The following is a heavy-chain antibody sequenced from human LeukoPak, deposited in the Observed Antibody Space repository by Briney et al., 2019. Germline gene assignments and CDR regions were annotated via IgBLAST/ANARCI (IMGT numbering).Heavy chain of an antibody. V-gene: IGHV3-23*01. Sequence: GGSLRLSCAASGFTFSSYAMSWVRQAPGKGLECVSTISGSATSTYYADSVKGRFTISRDDSKNTLYLQMNSLRADDTAVYYCAKGNGGTYYSSLNYWGQGTLVTVSS. CDR1: GFTFSSYA. CDR2: ISGSATST. D-gene: IGHD2-15*01. J-gene: IGHJ4*02. CDR3: AKGNGGTYYSSLNY.